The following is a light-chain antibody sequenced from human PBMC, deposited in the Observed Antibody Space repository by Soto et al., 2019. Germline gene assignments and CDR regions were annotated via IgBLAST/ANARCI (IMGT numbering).Light chain of an antibody. CDR2: GNT. V-gene: IGLV1-40*01. J-gene: IGLJ1*01. CDR3: QSYDSSPSVLYV. Sequence: QSVLTQPPSVSGAPGQRVTISCTGSSSNIGAGYEVHWFQQLPGTAPKLLIYGNTNRPSGVPDRFSGSKSDTSASLAITGLQPEDEAEYYCQSYDSSPSVLYVCGTWTKVTVL. CDR1: SSNIGAGYE.